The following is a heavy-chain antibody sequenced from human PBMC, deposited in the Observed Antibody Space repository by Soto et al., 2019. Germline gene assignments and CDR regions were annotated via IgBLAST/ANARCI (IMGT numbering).Heavy chain of an antibody. V-gene: IGHV4-4*02. Sequence: QVQLQESGPGLVKPSGTLSLTCAVSGGSISTSNLWTWVRQPPGKGLEWIGEIYHSGSTNYNPSHKSRATISVDKSKTQFSLKLNSVTAADTAVYYCARSPRSIAAGGIDYWGQGVLVTVSS. J-gene: IGHJ4*02. D-gene: IGHD6-13*01. CDR2: IYHSGST. CDR1: GGSISTSNL. CDR3: ARSPRSIAAGGIDY.